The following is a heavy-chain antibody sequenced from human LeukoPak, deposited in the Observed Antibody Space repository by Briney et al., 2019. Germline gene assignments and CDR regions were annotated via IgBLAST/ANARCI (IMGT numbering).Heavy chain of an antibody. CDR3: ARGFCVSRDSSGYPAFDI. V-gene: IGHV1-69*05. Sequence: ASVKVSCKASGGTFSSYAISWVRQAPGQGLEWMGGIILICGTANYAQKFQGRVTITTDDSTSTAYMELSSLRSEDTAVYYCARGFCVSRDSSGYPAFDIWGQGTMVTVSS. J-gene: IGHJ3*02. D-gene: IGHD3-22*01. CDR1: GGTFSSYA. CDR2: IILICGTA.